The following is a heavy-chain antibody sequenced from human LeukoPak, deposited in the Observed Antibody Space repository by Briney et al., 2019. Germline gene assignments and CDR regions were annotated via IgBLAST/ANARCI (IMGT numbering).Heavy chain of an antibody. V-gene: IGHV4-59*01. J-gene: IGHJ5*02. D-gene: IGHD2-8*01. CDR2: NYYTWDS. CDR3: ARHDGRNWFDP. Sequence: SETLSLTCTVSGDFITSSYWSWLRQPPGKVLECIVYNYYTWDSAYNPSLEGRVSISLDTSNNQFSLKLKSVTAADTAVYYCARHDGRNWFDPWGQGTLVTVSS. CDR1: GDFITSSY.